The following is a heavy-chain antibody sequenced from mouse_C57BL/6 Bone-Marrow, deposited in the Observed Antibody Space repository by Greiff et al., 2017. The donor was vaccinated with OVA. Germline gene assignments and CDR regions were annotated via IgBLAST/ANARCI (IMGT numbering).Heavy chain of an antibody. CDR1: GFTFSSYG. Sequence: EVQLQESGGDLVKPGGSLKLSCAASGFTFSSYGMSWVRQTPDTRLEWVATISSGGSYTYYPDSVKGRFTISRDNAKNTLYLQMSSLKSEDTAMYYCATMITAWFAYWGQGTLVTVSA. CDR3: ATMITAWFAY. V-gene: IGHV5-6*01. CDR2: ISSGGSYT. J-gene: IGHJ3*01. D-gene: IGHD2-4*01.